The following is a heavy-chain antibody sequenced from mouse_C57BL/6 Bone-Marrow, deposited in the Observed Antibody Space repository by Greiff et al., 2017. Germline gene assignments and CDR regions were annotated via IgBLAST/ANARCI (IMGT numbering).Heavy chain of an antibody. V-gene: IGHV14-2*01. D-gene: IGHD2-3*01. CDR3: ASPLYEGDYSYAMDY. J-gene: IGHJ4*01. Sequence: VQLQQSGAELVRPGASVKLSCTASGFNIKDSYMHWVKQRTEQGLEWIGRIDPADGETKYAPKFQVKATITADTSSNTAYLQLSSLTSEDTAVDYCASPLYEGDYSYAMDYWGQGTSVTVSS. CDR1: GFNIKDSY. CDR2: IDPADGET.